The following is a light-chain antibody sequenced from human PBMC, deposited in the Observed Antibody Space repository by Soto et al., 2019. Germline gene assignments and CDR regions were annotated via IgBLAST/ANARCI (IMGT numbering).Light chain of an antibody. CDR2: GAS. V-gene: IGKV1-9*01. CDR1: QGISSY. J-gene: IGKJ5*01. Sequence: IQLTQSPSSLSASVGDRVTITCRASQGISSYLAWYQQKPGKAPKLLIYGASTLEGGVPFRFSGSGSGTDFTLSISSVQPEDFASYYCQHLNTCPITFGQGTRMEIK. CDR3: QHLNTCPIT.